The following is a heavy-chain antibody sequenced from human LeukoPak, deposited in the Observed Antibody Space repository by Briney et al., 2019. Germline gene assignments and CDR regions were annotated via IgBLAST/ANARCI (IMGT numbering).Heavy chain of an antibody. Sequence: GGSLILSCAASGFTFSGSAMHWVRQASGKGLEWVGRIRSKANSYATAYAASVKGRFTISRDDSKNTAYLQMNSLKTEDTAVYYCTRDADTAMVTDDFDYWGQGTLVTVSS. J-gene: IGHJ4*02. CDR1: GFTFSGSA. CDR2: IRSKANSYAT. D-gene: IGHD5-18*01. V-gene: IGHV3-73*01. CDR3: TRDADTAMVTDDFDY.